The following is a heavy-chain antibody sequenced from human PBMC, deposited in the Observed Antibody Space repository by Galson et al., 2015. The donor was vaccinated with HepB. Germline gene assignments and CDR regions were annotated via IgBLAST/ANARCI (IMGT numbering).Heavy chain of an antibody. CDR2: IYYSGST. J-gene: IGHJ1*01. V-gene: IGHV4-59*01. CDR1: GGSISSYY. D-gene: IGHD2-21*01. CDR3: ATVNPYSQH. Sequence: SLTCTVSGGSISSYYWSWIRQPPGKGLEWIGYIYYSGSTNYNPSLKSRVTISVDTSKNQFSLKLSSVTAADTAVYYCATVNPYSQHWGQGTLVTVSS.